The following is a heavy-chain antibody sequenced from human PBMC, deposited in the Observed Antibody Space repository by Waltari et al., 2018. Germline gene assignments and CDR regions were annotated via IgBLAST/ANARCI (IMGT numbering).Heavy chain of an antibody. CDR3: ANINRAVLGAYNY. J-gene: IGHJ4*02. CDR1: GVSISASNW. CDR2: VFYSGRT. V-gene: IGHV4-4*02. D-gene: IGHD2-21*01. Sequence: QVHLEESGPRLVKPSGTLSLTCAVSGVSISASNWWTWVRQPPGKGLEYIGEVFYSGRTQYNPSLKNRVTISVDKSRNNFSLQLTSVTAADTAVYFWANINRAVLGAYNYWGQGILVSVSS.